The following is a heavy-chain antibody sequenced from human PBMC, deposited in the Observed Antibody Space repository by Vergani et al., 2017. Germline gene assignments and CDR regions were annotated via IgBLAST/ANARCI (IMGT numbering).Heavy chain of an antibody. CDR1: GYTFTSYY. CDR3: AREVRKELLYYYYYGMDV. J-gene: IGHJ6*02. CDR2: INPSGGST. D-gene: IGHD1-26*01. Sequence: QVQLVQSGAEVKKPGASVKASCKASGYTFTSYYMHWVRQAPGQGLEWMGIINPSGGSTSYAQKFQGRVTMTRDTSTSTVYMELSSLRSEDTAVYYCAREVRKELLYYYYYGMDVWGQGTTVTVSS. V-gene: IGHV1-46*03.